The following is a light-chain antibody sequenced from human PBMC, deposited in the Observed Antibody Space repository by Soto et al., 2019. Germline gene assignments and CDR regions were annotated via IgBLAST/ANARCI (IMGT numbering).Light chain of an antibody. CDR2: WAS. J-gene: IGKJ1*01. CDR1: QSLLYSSNNKNY. Sequence: DIVMTQSPDSLAVSLGERATINCKSSQSLLYSSNNKNYLTWYQRKPGQPPKMIIYWASSRKSGVPDRFSGSGSGTDFTLTISSLQAEDVAVYYCQQYYSHPPTFGQGTKVEVK. CDR3: QQYYSHPPT. V-gene: IGKV4-1*01.